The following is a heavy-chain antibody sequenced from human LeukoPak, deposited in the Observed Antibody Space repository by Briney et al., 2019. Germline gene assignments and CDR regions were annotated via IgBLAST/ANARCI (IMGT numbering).Heavy chain of an antibody. D-gene: IGHD3-22*01. CDR1: GGSISSYY. CDR2: IYTSGST. V-gene: IGHV4-4*07. J-gene: IGHJ3*02. Sequence: SETLSLTCTVSGGSISSYYWSWVRQPAGKGLEWIGRIYTSGSTNYNPSLKSRVTMSVDTSKNQFSLKLSSVTAADTAVYYCARDFPRYYDSSGSSGAFDIWGQGTMVTVSS. CDR3: ARDFPRYYDSSGSSGAFDI.